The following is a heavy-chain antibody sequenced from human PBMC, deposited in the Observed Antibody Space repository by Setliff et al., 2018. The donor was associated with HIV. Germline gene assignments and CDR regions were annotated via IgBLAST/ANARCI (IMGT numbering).Heavy chain of an antibody. CDR1: GDSIGFSGYF. J-gene: IGHJ4*02. Sequence: SETLSLTCTVSGDSIGFSGYFWSWIRQHPGKGLEWIGYIYYSGSTFYNPSLKSRATISIDTSKNQFFLKLKSVTVADTAVYYCARETDKIAAANYWGQGTLVTVSS. V-gene: IGHV4-31*03. D-gene: IGHD6-13*01. CDR3: ARETDKIAAANY. CDR2: IYYSGST.